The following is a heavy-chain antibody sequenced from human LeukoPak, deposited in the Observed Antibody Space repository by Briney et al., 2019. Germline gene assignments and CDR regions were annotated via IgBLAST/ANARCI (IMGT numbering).Heavy chain of an antibody. CDR1: GGSISSYY. V-gene: IGHV4-4*07. CDR2: IYASGNT. J-gene: IGHJ4*02. D-gene: IGHD6-13*01. Sequence: SETLSLTCTVSGGSISSYYWSWVRQPAGKGLEWIGRIYASGNTNYNPSLKGRVTMTVDTAKNQFSLNLSSVTAADTAVYYCARGRGSSWYYFDSWGPGTLVTVSS. CDR3: ARGRGSSWYYFDS.